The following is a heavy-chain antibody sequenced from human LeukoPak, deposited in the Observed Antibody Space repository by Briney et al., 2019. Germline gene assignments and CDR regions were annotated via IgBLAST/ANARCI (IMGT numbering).Heavy chain of an antibody. CDR1: GFTFDDYA. D-gene: IGHD3-10*01. J-gene: IGHJ4*02. CDR3: AKDRGYGSGSYGHFDY. V-gene: IGHV3-9*01. CDR2: ISWNSGNV. Sequence: GGSLRLSCVASGFTFDDYAMHWVRQAPGKGLEWVSDISWNSGNVGYADSVKGRFTISRDNAKNSLYLQMNSLRTEDTALYYCAKDRGYGSGSYGHFDYWGQGALVTVSS.